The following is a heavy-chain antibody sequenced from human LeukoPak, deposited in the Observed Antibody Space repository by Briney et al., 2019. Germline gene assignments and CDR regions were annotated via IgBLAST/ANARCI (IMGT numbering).Heavy chain of an antibody. J-gene: IGHJ5*02. CDR2: ISSSSSYT. CDR3: ARGYSSSWYPKNWFDP. CDR1: GFSFSIYA. Sequence: GGSLRLSCAASGFSFSIYAMSWVRQAPGKGLEWVSYISSSSSYTNYADSVKGRFTISRDNAKNSLYLQMNSLRAEDTAVYYCARGYSSSWYPKNWFDPWGQGTLVTVSS. V-gene: IGHV3-11*06. D-gene: IGHD6-13*01.